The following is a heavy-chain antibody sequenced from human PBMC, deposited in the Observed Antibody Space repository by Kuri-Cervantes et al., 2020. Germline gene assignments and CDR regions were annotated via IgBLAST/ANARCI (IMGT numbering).Heavy chain of an antibody. CDR1: GFTFSSYG. J-gene: IGHJ6*02. Sequence: GGSLRLSCAASGFTFSSYGMHWVRQAPGKGLEWVAVIWYDGSNKYYADSVKGRFTISRDNSKNTLYLQMNSLRDEDTAVYYCARDGSSLDYYYYYGMDVWGQGTTVTVSS. CDR3: ARDGSSLDYYYYYGMDV. D-gene: IGHD1-1*01. V-gene: IGHV3-33*01. CDR2: IWYDGSNK.